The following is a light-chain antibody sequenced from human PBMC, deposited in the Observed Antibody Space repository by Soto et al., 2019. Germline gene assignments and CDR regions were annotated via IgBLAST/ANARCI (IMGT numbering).Light chain of an antibody. CDR1: QVISNY. Sequence: DIQMTQSPASLSSAVGDRVTITCRASQVISNYLAWFQQKPGKVPKLLIHAASTLQSGVPSRFSGSGSGTDFTLTISSLQPEDVATYYCQKYNSPPWTFGQGTKVDIK. CDR2: AAS. J-gene: IGKJ1*01. V-gene: IGKV1-27*01. CDR3: QKYNSPPWT.